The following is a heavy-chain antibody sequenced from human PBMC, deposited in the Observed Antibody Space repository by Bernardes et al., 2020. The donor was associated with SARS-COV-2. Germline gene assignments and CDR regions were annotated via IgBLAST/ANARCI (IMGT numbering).Heavy chain of an antibody. D-gene: IGHD5-18*01. CDR1: GFTFSSYW. Sequence: GGSLRLSCAASGFTFSSYWMRWVRQAPGKGLEWVANIKEDGSEKNYVDSVKGRFSISRDNAKNSLYLQMNSLRAEDTAVYYCAKGGYRYGSWGKGTLVTVSS. V-gene: IGHV3-7*01. J-gene: IGHJ5*02. CDR2: IKEDGSEK. CDR3: AKGGYRYGS.